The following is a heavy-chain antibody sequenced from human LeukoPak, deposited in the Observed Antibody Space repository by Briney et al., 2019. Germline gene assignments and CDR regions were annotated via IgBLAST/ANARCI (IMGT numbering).Heavy chain of an antibody. V-gene: IGHV4-61*02. D-gene: IGHD3-16*02. CDR1: GGSITCGSYY. Sequence: TSETLSLTCTVSGGSITCGSYYWTWIRQPAGKGLEWIGRIYTSGRTFYNPSLKSRVTISMDTSMNQFYLRLNSVTAADTAVYYCARARVIPASFDDWGQGALVTVSS. CDR3: ARARVIPASFDD. J-gene: IGHJ4*02. CDR2: IYTSGRT.